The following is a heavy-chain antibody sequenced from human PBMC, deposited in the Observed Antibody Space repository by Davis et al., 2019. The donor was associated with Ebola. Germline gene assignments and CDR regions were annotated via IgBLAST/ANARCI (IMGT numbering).Heavy chain of an antibody. V-gene: IGHV3-15*01. CDR1: GFTFSNAW. D-gene: IGHD3-3*01. Sequence: GGSLRLSCAASGFTFSNAWMSWVRQAPGKGLEWVGRIKSKTDGGTTDYAAPVKGRFTISRDDSKNTLYLQMNSLRAEDTAVYYCARDKLHDFWSGPFDPWGQGTLVTVSS. J-gene: IGHJ5*02. CDR2: IKSKTDGGTT. CDR3: ARDKLHDFWSGPFDP.